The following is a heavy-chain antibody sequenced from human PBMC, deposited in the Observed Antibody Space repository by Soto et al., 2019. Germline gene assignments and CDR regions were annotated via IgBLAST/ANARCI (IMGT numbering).Heavy chain of an antibody. D-gene: IGHD1-20*01. CDR2: INPNSGGT. V-gene: IGHV1-2*04. CDR1: GYTFTGYY. CDR3: ARSSIGITGTDDAFDI. J-gene: IGHJ3*02. Sequence: ASVKVSCKASGYTFTGYYMHWVRQAPGQGLEWMGWINPNSGGTNYAQKFQGWVTMTRDPSISTAYMELSRLRSDDTAVYYCARSSIGITGTDDAFDIWGQGTMVTVSS.